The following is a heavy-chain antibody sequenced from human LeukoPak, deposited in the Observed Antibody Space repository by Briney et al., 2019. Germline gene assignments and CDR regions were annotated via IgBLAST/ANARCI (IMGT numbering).Heavy chain of an antibody. CDR2: INSDGSST. Sequence: QPGGSLRLSCAASGFTFSSYWMHWVRQAPGKGLVWVSRINSDGSSTSYADSVKGRFTISRDNAKNTLYLQMNSLRAEDTAVYYCATGLYSSSWYYFDYWGQGTLVTVSS. CDR1: GFTFSSYW. CDR3: ATGLYSSSWYYFDY. J-gene: IGHJ4*02. D-gene: IGHD6-13*01. V-gene: IGHV3-74*01.